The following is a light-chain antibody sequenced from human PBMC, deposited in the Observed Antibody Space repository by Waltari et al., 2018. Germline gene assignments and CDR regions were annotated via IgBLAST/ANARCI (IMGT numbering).Light chain of an antibody. CDR1: SGHTTNI. V-gene: IGLV4-69*01. Sequence: QLVLTQSPSASASLGASVKLTCTLSSGHTTNIIAWLQQKPEKGPRYLMKVNSDGSHNKGVEIPDRFSGSSCGAERYLTLSSLQSEDEADYYCQTGGHGTWVFGGGTRLTVL. CDR3: QTGGHGTWV. CDR2: VNSDGSH. J-gene: IGLJ3*02.